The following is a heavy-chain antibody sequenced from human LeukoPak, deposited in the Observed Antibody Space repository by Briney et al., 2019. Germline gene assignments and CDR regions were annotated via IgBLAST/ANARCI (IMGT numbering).Heavy chain of an antibody. CDR2: INNDGVST. J-gene: IGHJ4*02. Sequence: GGSLRLSCATSGFTLSSYWMHWVRQVPGKGLEWLSRINNDGVSTSYADSVKGRFTISRDNAKNTLYLRMNSLRAEDTAIYYCARKPLSGGYGGTIDYWGQGTLVTVSS. D-gene: IGHD5-12*01. V-gene: IGHV3-74*01. CDR3: ARKPLSGGYGGTIDY. CDR1: GFTLSSYW.